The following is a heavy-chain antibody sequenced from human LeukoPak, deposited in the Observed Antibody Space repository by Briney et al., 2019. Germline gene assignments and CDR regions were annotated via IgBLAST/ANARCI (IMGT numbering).Heavy chain of an antibody. V-gene: IGHV3-23*01. CDR2: INANSGXT. Sequence: HAGGSLRLSCAASXXAFXVYXXXWLXXXXGXXLXWVSTINANSGXTSYAASVRGRFTISXDNSKNTLYLQLNTLRADDTATXYCAKPISGGLAVTADWFHPWGQGTLVVVSS. J-gene: IGHJ5*01. CDR3: AKPISGGLAVTADWFHP. D-gene: IGHD6-19*01. CDR1: XXAFXVYX.